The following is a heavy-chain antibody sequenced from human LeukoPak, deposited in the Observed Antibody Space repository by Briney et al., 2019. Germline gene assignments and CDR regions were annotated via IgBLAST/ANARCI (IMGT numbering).Heavy chain of an antibody. CDR2: IYSSGST. V-gene: IGHV4-59*01. Sequence: SETLSLTCTVSGGFISNYYCSWIRQPPGKGLEWIGYIYSSGSTNYNPSLKRRVTISIDTSKNQFSLKLSSVTAADTAIYYCASGYCSGGSCYGSHRYYFDYWGQGTLVTVSS. J-gene: IGHJ4*02. CDR1: GGFISNYY. D-gene: IGHD2-15*01. CDR3: ASGYCSGGSCYGSHRYYFDY.